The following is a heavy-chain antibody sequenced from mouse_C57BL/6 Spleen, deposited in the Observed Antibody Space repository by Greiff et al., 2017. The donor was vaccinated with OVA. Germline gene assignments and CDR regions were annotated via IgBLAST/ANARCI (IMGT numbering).Heavy chain of an antibody. Sequence: VQLQQPGTELVKPGASVKLSCKASGYTFTSYWMHWVKQRPGQGLEWIGNINPSNGGINYNEKFKSKATLTVDKSSSTAYMQLSSLTSEDSAVYYCARATAQATAMDYWGQGTSVTVSS. J-gene: IGHJ4*01. V-gene: IGHV1-53*01. CDR2: INPSNGGI. D-gene: IGHD3-2*02. CDR3: ARATAQATAMDY. CDR1: GYTFTSYW.